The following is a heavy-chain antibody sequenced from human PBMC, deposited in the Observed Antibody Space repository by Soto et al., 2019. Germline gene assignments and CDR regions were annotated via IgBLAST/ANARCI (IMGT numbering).Heavy chain of an antibody. CDR3: ASLITGPGTFDP. CDR2: IIPIFGTA. CDR1: GGTFSSYA. D-gene: IGHD1-20*01. V-gene: IGHV1-69*13. Sequence: GASVKVSCKAPGGTFSSYAISWVRQAPGQGLEWMGGIIPIFGTANYAQKFQGRVTITADESTSTAYMELSSLRSEDTAVYYCASLITGPGTFDPWGQGTLVTVSS. J-gene: IGHJ5*02.